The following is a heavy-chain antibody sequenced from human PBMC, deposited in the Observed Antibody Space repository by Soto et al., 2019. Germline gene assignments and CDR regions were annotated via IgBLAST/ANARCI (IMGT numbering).Heavy chain of an antibody. V-gene: IGHV3-23*01. CDR2: ISATGGGT. D-gene: IGHD3-16*01. J-gene: IGHJ4*02. CDR3: AKDRRAGGNSAFYFDF. CDR1: GFKFSNYA. Sequence: LRLSCAASGFKFSNYAMSWVRQAPGRGLEWVSLISATGGGTYYADSVKGRFTISRDNSHNTLYLQVHSLTAEDTAVYYCAKDRRAGGNSAFYFDFWGQGAQVTVSS.